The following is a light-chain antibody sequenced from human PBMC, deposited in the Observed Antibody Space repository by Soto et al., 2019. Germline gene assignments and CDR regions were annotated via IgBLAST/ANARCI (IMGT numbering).Light chain of an antibody. CDR2: GAS. J-gene: IGKJ4*01. V-gene: IGKV1-9*01. CDR1: QGISTY. Sequence: DIQLTQSPSFLSAAVGDRVTITCRASQGISTYLAWHQQKPGKAPKLLISGASTLQSGVPSRFSGSGSGTEFTLTISSLQPEDFATYYCQQLDSHPPTLGGGTKVEIK. CDR3: QQLDSHPPT.